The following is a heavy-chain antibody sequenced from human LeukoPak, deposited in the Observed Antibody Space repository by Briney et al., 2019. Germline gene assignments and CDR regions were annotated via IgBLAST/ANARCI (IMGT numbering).Heavy chain of an antibody. V-gene: IGHV4-59*01. CDR2: TQYSGNT. D-gene: IGHD3-3*02. Sequence: PSETLSLTCTVSGGSISTYYWTWIRQPPGKGLEWIGYTQYSGNTFYNVALKSRVTISLDTSKSQLSLILTSVTAADTAVYYCARAFYPGYYSYMAVWGKGTTVTVSS. CDR1: GGSISTYY. CDR3: ARAFYPGYYSYMAV. J-gene: IGHJ6*03.